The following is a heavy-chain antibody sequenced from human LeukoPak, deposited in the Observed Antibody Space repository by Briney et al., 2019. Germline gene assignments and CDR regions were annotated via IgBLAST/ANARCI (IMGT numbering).Heavy chain of an antibody. CDR3: ARVSAVVTQAFDY. J-gene: IGHJ4*02. CDR2: IYYSGST. Sequence: SQTLSLTCTVSGGSISGGVYYWSWIRQHPGKGLEWIGYIYYSGSTYYTPSLKSRVTISVDTSKNQFSLKLSSVTAADTAVYYCARVSAVVTQAFDYWGQGTLVTVSS. V-gene: IGHV4-31*03. D-gene: IGHD4-23*01. CDR1: GGSISGGVYY.